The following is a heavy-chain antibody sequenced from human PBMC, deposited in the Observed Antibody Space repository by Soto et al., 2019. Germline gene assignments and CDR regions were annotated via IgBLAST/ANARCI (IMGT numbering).Heavy chain of an antibody. CDR1: GGSISITNW. CDR3: ARVDDHDSSGYFFD. J-gene: IGHJ4*02. Sequence: PSDTLSLTCAVSGGSISITNWWTWFRQPPGTGLEWIGEIYHGGTTNYNPSLKSRVTISIDKSKNQFSLKLSSATAADTAMYYCARVDDHDSSGYFFDWGQGILVTVSS. CDR2: IYHGGTT. D-gene: IGHD3-22*01. V-gene: IGHV4-4*02.